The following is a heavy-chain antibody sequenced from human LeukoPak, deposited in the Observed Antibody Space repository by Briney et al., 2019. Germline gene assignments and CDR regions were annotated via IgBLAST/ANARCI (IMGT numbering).Heavy chain of an antibody. Sequence: SETLSLTCTVSGGSISSYYWSWIRQPPGKGLEWIGYIYYGGSTNYNPSLKSRVTISVDTSKNQFSLKLSSVTAADTAVYYCARSDGYSYGYYFDYWGQGTLVTVSS. CDR1: GGSISSYY. V-gene: IGHV4-59*08. CDR2: IYYGGST. J-gene: IGHJ4*02. D-gene: IGHD5-18*01. CDR3: ARSDGYSYGYYFDY.